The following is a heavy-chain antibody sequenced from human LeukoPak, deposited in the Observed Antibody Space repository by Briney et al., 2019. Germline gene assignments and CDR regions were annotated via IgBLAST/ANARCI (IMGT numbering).Heavy chain of an antibody. CDR2: IDYTGST. V-gene: IGHV4-34*01. D-gene: IGHD4-17*01. CDR3: ARAVTTKWDYYYMDV. Sequence: SETLSLTCAVYGESFVGYYWAWIRQPPGKGLEWIGEIDYTGSTNYNPSLKSRVTISVDTSKNQFSLKLSSVTAADTAVYYCARAVTTKWDYYYMDVWGKGTTVTVSS. CDR1: GESFVGYY. J-gene: IGHJ6*03.